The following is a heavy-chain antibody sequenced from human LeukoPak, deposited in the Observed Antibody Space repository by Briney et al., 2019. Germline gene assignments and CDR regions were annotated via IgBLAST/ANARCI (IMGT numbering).Heavy chain of an antibody. Sequence: GGSLRLSCAAAGFTFTNFAMRSVRQAPGKGLEWVAVISNDERNKYYADAVKVRFTISRDNANNVLYLQMNSLRADDTAVYYCARDPTYYLRYGYFDSWGQGTLVTVSS. V-gene: IGHV3-30*04. CDR2: ISNDERNK. D-gene: IGHD1-26*01. CDR3: ARDPTYYLRYGYFDS. CDR1: GFTFTNFA. J-gene: IGHJ4*02.